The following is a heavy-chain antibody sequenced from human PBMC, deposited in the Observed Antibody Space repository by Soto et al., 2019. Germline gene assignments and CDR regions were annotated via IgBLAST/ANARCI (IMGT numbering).Heavy chain of an antibody. CDR2: ISNDGSTK. CDR3: AKAPLRPPTSDY. CDR1: GFIFKNYC. V-gene: IGHV3-30*18. Sequence: QVQLVDSGGGVVQPEMSLRLSCAASGFIFKNYCMHWVRQSPGKGLEWVTFISNDGSTKYYADSVKGRFTISRDNSKNTLYLQMNSLKPEDTAVYYCAKAPLRPPTSDYSGQGTLVTVSS. J-gene: IGHJ4*02. D-gene: IGHD3-16*01.